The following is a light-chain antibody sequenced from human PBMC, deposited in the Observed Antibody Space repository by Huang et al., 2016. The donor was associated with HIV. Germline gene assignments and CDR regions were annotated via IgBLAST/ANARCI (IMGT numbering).Light chain of an antibody. CDR2: DAS. CDR1: QSVRSY. CDR3: QQRSNWPPLT. Sequence: IVLTQSPATLSLSPGERATLSCRASQSVRSYLAWYQKKPGQAPRLLIYDASSRATGIPPRFSGSGFGTDFTLTISSLEPEDIAVYYCQQRSNWPPLTFGGGTKVEIK. V-gene: IGKV3-11*01. J-gene: IGKJ4*01.